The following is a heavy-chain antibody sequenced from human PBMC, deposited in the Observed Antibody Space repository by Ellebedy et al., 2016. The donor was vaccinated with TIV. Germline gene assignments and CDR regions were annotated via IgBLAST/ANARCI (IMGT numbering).Heavy chain of an antibody. Sequence: SETLSLTXTVSGGSITGFYWSWIRQPPGKGLEWLGHIYYNGRSNYNPSLKSRVTMSVDTSKNQFSLKMVSVTSADTAVYYCARRNYDAIGFYNLDYWGQGTRLTVSS. V-gene: IGHV4-59*01. CDR2: IYYNGRS. J-gene: IGHJ4*02. CDR1: GGSITGFY. CDR3: ARRNYDAIGFYNLDY. D-gene: IGHD3-9*01.